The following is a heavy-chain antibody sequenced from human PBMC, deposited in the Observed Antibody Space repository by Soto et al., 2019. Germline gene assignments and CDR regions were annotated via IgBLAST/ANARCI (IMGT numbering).Heavy chain of an antibody. V-gene: IGHV4-34*01. CDR1: GGSFSGYY. CDR3: ARGSQLLDY. Sequence: SETLSLTCAVYGGSFSGYYWSWIRQPPGKGLEWIGEINHSGSTIYNPSLKSRVTISVDTSKNQLSLKLSSVTAADTAVYYCARGSQLLDYWGKRTPVTVSS. CDR2: INHSGST. J-gene: IGHJ4*02. D-gene: IGHD6-19*01.